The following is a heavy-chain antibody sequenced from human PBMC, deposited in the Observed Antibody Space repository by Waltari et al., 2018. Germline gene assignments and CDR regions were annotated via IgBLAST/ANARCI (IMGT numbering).Heavy chain of an antibody. V-gene: IGHV3-48*04. CDR1: GFTFSSYS. CDR2: ISSSSSTI. Sequence: GLVQPGGSLRLSCAASGFTFSSYSMNWVRQAPGKGLEWVSYISSSSSTIYYADSVKGRFTISRDNAKNSLYLQMNSLRAEDTAVYYCARDEWGYCSGGSCYSDMDVWGKGTTVTVSS. D-gene: IGHD2-15*01. CDR3: ARDEWGYCSGGSCYSDMDV. J-gene: IGHJ6*03.